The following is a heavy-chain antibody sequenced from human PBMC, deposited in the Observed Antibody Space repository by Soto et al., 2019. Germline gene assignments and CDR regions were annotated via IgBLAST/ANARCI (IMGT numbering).Heavy chain of an antibody. CDR2: IYSGGST. J-gene: IGHJ4*02. CDR3: AGGGEWRRPNDY. D-gene: IGHD3-3*01. CDR1: GFTFSDYY. V-gene: IGHV3-66*01. Sequence: VQLVESGGGLVKPGGSLRLSCAASGFTFSDYYMSWVRQAPGKGLEWVSVIYSGGSTYYADSVKGRFTISRDNSKNTLYLQMNSLRAEDTAVYYCAGGGEWRRPNDYWGQGTLVTVSS.